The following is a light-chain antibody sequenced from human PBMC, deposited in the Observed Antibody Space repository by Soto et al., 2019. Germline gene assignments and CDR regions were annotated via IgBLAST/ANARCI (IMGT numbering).Light chain of an antibody. Sequence: DIQMTQSPSTLSASVGDRVTITCRASQSISDWLAWNQQKPGKAPKLLIYKASSLESGVPSRFSGSGSGTEFTLTISSLQPDDFATYYCQQYDSFSGTFGQGTKLDIK. V-gene: IGKV1-5*03. CDR3: QQYDSFSGT. CDR1: QSISDW. J-gene: IGKJ2*01. CDR2: KAS.